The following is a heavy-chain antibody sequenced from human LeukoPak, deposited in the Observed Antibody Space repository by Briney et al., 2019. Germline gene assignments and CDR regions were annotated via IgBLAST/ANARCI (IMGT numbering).Heavy chain of an antibody. CDR2: ISYDGSNK. CDR1: GFTFSSCG. CDR3: AKDRVVLMVYASYYFDY. Sequence: GGSLRLSCAASGFTFSSCGMHWVRQAPGKGLEWVAVISYDGSNKYYADSVKGRFTISRDNSKNTLYLQMNSLRAEDTAVYYCAKDRVVLMVYASYYFDYWGQGTLVTVSS. D-gene: IGHD2-8*01. J-gene: IGHJ4*02. V-gene: IGHV3-30*18.